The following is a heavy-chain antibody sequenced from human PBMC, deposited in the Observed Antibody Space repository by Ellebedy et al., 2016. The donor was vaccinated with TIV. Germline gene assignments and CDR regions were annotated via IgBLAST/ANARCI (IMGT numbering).Heavy chain of an antibody. CDR2: IFDDGSDK. CDR1: GFTFQNHG. V-gene: IGHV3-33*01. J-gene: IGHJ6*02. D-gene: IGHD2-15*01. Sequence: PGGSLRLSCAASGFTFQNHGMHWVRQAPGKGLEWVAFIFDDGSDKFYADSVKGRFTISRDDSKNTVYLQMNSLRVEDTAVYYCARGMGHCSGGRCYYYYAMDVWGQGTTVTVSS. CDR3: ARGMGHCSGGRCYYYYAMDV.